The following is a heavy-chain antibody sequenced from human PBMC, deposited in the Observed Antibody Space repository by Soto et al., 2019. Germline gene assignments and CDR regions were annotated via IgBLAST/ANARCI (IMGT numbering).Heavy chain of an antibody. D-gene: IGHD6-13*01. CDR3: AKDPNIAADGTYWTH. Sequence: GGSLRLSCAASGVTFSSYAMSWVRQAPGKGLEWVAVISYDGSKKYYSDSVKGRFIISRDNSKNTLYLQMNSLRVEDTAVYYCAKDPNIAADGTYWTHWGQGTLVTVSS. CDR2: ISYDGSKK. CDR1: GVTFSSYA. J-gene: IGHJ4*02. V-gene: IGHV3-30*18.